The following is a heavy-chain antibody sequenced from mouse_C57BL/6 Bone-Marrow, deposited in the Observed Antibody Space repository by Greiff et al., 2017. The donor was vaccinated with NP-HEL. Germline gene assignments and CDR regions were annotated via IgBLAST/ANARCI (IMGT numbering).Heavy chain of an antibody. V-gene: IGHV1-50*01. CDR2: IDPSDSYT. J-gene: IGHJ2*01. D-gene: IGHD6-5*01. CDR1: GYTFTSYW. Sequence: QVQLQQPGAELVKPGASVKLSCKASGYTFTSYWMQWVKQRPGQGLEWIGEIDPSDSYTNYNQKFKGKATLTVDTSSSTAYMQLSSLTSEDSAVYYCARLPYHFDYWGQDTTLTVSS. CDR3: ARLPYHFDY.